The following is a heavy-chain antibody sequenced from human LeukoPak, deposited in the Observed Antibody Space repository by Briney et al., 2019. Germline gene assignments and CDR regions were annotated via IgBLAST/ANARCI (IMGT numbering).Heavy chain of an antibody. Sequence: GGSLRLSCAASGSTFSSYAMSWVRQAPGKGLEWVSAISGSGGSTYYADSVKGRFTISRDNSKNTLYLQMNCLRAEDTAVYYCAKDPCSGGSCYSYDYWGQGTLVTVSS. V-gene: IGHV3-23*01. CDR3: AKDPCSGGSCYSYDY. D-gene: IGHD2-15*01. J-gene: IGHJ4*02. CDR1: GSTFSSYA. CDR2: ISGSGGST.